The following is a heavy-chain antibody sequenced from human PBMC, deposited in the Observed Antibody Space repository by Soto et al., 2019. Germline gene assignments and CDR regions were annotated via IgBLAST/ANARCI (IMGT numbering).Heavy chain of an antibody. Sequence: ASVKVSCKASGYTFTSYDINWVRQATGQGLEWMGWVNPNSGNTGYAQKFQGRVIMTRNTSISTAYMELSSLRSEDTAVYYCAIAAAGYYYYYGMDVWGQGTTVTVSS. J-gene: IGHJ6*02. CDR1: GYTFTSYD. CDR2: VNPNSGNT. CDR3: AIAAAGYYYYYGMDV. D-gene: IGHD6-13*01. V-gene: IGHV1-8*01.